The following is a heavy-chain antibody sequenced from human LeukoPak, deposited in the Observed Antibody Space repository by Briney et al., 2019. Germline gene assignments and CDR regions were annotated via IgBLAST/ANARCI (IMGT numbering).Heavy chain of an antibody. CDR3: ASSRYDSSGYYGIIGY. Sequence: GGSLRLSCAASGFTFSSYSMNWVRQAPGKGLEWVSSISRSSNYKYYADSVKGRFTISGDSAKNSLYLQMNSLRAEDTALYYCASSRYDSSGYYGIIGYWGQGTLVTVSS. J-gene: IGHJ4*02. D-gene: IGHD3-22*01. V-gene: IGHV3-21*01. CDR2: ISRSSNYK. CDR1: GFTFSSYS.